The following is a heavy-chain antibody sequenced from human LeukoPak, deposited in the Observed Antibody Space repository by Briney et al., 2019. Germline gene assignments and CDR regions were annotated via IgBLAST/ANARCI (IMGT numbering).Heavy chain of an antibody. J-gene: IGHJ4*02. CDR3: ARDLGIPRYYFDY. CDR2: INPNSGGT. D-gene: IGHD6-13*01. CDR1: GYTFTGYY. V-gene: IGHV1-2*02. Sequence: GASVKVSCKASGYTFTGYYMHWVRQAPGQGLEWMGWINPNSGGTNYAQKFQGRVTMTRDTSISTAYMELSRLRSDDTAVYYCARDLGIPRYYFDYWGQGTLVTVSS.